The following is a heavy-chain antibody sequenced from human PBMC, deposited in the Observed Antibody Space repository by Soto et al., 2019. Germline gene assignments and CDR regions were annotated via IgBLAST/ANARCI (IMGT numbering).Heavy chain of an antibody. Sequence: ASVKVSCKASGYTFTDFHIHWVRQAPGQIMDWMGWINPNSGGTVYAPRFQDLVTMTRDASITTVYLEIARLKSGDTAMYFCTRSPSCGHRDCLTSGAFDVWGQGTVVTISS. CDR3: TRSPSCGHRDCLTSGAFDV. CDR1: GYTFTDFH. J-gene: IGHJ3*01. D-gene: IGHD2-21*01. V-gene: IGHV1-2*04. CDR2: INPNSGGT.